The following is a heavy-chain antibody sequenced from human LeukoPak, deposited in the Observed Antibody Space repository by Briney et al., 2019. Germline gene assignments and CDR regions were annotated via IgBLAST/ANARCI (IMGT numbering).Heavy chain of an antibody. CDR1: GGSFSGYY. Sequence: SETLSLTCAVYGGSFSGYYWSWIRQPPGKGLEWIGEINHSGSTNYNPSLKSRVTISVDTSKNQFSLKLSSVTAADTAVYYCAREVVVAAGAWFDPWGQGTLVTVSS. V-gene: IGHV4-34*01. D-gene: IGHD3-22*01. J-gene: IGHJ5*02. CDR3: AREVVVAAGAWFDP. CDR2: INHSGST.